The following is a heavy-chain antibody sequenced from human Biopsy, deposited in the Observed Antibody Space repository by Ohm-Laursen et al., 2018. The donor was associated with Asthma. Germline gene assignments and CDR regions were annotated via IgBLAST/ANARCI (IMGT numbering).Heavy chain of an antibody. Sequence: TLSLTCTVSYGSITSGGYYWTWIRQHPGKGLEWIGFIYYSGSTYYNPSLKSRVSISIDTYWNRVSLKLTSVTAADTAVYYCARGPELDVWGQGTTVTVSS. V-gene: IGHV4-31*03. CDR1: YGSITSGGYY. CDR3: ARGPELDV. CDR2: IYYSGST. J-gene: IGHJ6*02.